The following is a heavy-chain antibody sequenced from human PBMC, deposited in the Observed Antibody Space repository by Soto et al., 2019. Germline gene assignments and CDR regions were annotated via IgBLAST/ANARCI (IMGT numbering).Heavy chain of an antibody. J-gene: IGHJ4*02. CDR2: VNPNNGDT. CDR1: GYTFSNYD. CDR3: AKVSRKGSAIDFDY. V-gene: IGHV1-8*01. D-gene: IGHD3-10*01. Sequence: QVQLVQSGAELKKPGASVKVSCKASGYTFSNYDMNWVRQATGQGPEWIGWVNPNNGDTGYAQKFQGRVTLTTDISTTTAYMELTSLRSEATALYSCAKVSRKGSAIDFDYWGRGTLITVSS.